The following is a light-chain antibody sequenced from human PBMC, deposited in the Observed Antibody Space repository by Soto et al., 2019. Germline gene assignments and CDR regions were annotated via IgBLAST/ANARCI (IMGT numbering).Light chain of an antibody. CDR3: QQYGTSLMT. CDR2: GAS. Sequence: TVLTQSPATLSFSPGERATLSCRASQSVSSNLAWYQQKPGQAPRLLIYGASTRATGIPDRFSGSGSGTDFTLTNSRLEPEDFAVYYCQQYGTSLMTFGQGTRLE. CDR1: QSVSSN. J-gene: IGKJ5*01. V-gene: IGKV3-20*01.